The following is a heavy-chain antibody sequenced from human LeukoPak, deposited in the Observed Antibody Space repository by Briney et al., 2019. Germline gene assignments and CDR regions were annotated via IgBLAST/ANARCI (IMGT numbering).Heavy chain of an antibody. CDR2: IIPILGIA. CDR1: GGTFSSYA. CDR3: AREPGYSSSWYDAFDI. J-gene: IGHJ3*02. V-gene: IGHV1-69*04. Sequence: SVKVSCKASGGTFSSYAISWVRQAPGQGLEWMGRIIPILGIANYAQKFQGRVTITADKSTSTAYMELCSLRSEDTAVYYCAREPGYSSSWYDAFDIWGQGTMVTVSS. D-gene: IGHD6-13*01.